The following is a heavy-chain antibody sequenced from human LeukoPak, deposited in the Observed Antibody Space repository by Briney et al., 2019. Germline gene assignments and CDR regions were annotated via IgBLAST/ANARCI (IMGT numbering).Heavy chain of an antibody. V-gene: IGHV1-2*02. CDR2: INPNSGGT. J-gene: IGHJ5*02. Sequence: ASVKVSCKASGYTFTGYYMHWVRQAPGQGLEWMGWINPNSGGTNYAQKFQGRVTVTRDTSISTAYMELSRLRSDDTAVYYCACALGVSSPFDPWGQGTLVTVSS. CDR1: GYTFTGYY. D-gene: IGHD6-13*01. CDR3: ACALGVSSPFDP.